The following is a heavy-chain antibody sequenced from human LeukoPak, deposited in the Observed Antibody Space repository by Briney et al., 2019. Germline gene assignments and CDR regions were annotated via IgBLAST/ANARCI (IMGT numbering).Heavy chain of an antibody. CDR3: ARVAARLGAFDI. J-gene: IGHJ3*02. V-gene: IGHV3-74*01. D-gene: IGHD2-15*01. CDR1: GFTFSSYR. CDR2: IKSDGSST. Sequence: GGSLRLSCAASGFTFSSYRMHWVRQAPGKGLVWVSRIKSDGSSTTYADSVKGRFTISRDNAKNTLYLQMNSLRAEDTAVYYCARVAARLGAFDIWGQGTMVTVSS.